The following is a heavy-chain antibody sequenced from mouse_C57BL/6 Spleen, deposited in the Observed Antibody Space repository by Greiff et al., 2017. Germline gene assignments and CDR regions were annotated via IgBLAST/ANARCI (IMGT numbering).Heavy chain of an antibody. CDR3: ANWDGGAWFAY. Sequence: EVMLVESGGDLVKPGGSLKLSCAASGFTFSSYGMSWVRQTPDKRLEWVATISSGGSYTYYPDSVKGRFTISRDNATNTLYLQLSSLKSEDTAMYYCANWDGGAWFAYWGQGTLVTVSA. V-gene: IGHV5-6*02. D-gene: IGHD4-1*01. J-gene: IGHJ3*01. CDR2: ISSGGSYT. CDR1: GFTFSSYG.